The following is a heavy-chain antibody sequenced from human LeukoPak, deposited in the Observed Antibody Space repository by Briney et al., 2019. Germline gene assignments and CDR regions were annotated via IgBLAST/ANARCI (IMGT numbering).Heavy chain of an antibody. D-gene: IGHD3-3*01. CDR3: ARSLGAFWSGYLDY. CDR2: INPNSGGT. Sequence: ASVKVSCKASGYTFTGCYMHWVRQAPGQGLEWMGWINPNSGGTNYAQKFQGRVTMTRDTSISTAYMELSRLRSDDTAVYYCARSLGAFWSGYLDYWGQGTLVTVSS. J-gene: IGHJ4*02. V-gene: IGHV1-2*02. CDR1: GYTFTGCY.